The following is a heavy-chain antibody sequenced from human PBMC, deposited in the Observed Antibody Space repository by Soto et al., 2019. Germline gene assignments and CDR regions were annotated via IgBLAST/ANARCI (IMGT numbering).Heavy chain of an antibody. CDR2: IKEDGSEI. V-gene: IGHV3-7*01. Sequence: SLRLSCAVSGFSIRSYWMSWVRQAPGKGLEWVASIKEDGSEIYYVESVRGRFTISRDSAENALHLLMNSLSAEDTGVYFCARDVGFDYVNWGQGALVTVSS. CDR1: GFSIRSYW. CDR3: ARDVGFDYVN. J-gene: IGHJ4*02. D-gene: IGHD3-16*01.